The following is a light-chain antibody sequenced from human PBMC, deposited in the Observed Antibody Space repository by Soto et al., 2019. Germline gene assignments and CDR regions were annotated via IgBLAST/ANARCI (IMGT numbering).Light chain of an antibody. CDR3: VLYVGGGSGV. Sequence: QTVVTQEPSFSVSPGGTVTLTCDLSSGSVSTSYYPSWYQQTPGQAPRTLIYSTNTRSSGVPDRFSGSILGNKAALTITGAQADDESDYYCVLYVGGGSGVFGGGTKVTVL. V-gene: IGLV8-61*01. CDR2: STN. J-gene: IGLJ3*02. CDR1: SGSVSTSYY.